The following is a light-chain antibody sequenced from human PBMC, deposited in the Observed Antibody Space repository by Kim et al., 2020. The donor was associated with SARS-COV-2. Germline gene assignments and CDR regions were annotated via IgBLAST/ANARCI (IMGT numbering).Light chain of an antibody. J-gene: IGKJ2*01. CDR3: QQYKNWPYT. V-gene: IGKV3-15*01. CDR2: GAF. Sequence: SVSPGKSSAPSCRASQSVSSNLAWYQQKPGQAPRLLIYGAFTRATGIPARFSGSGSGTEFTLTINSLQSEDFAVYYCQQYKNWPYTFGQGTKLEIK. CDR1: QSVSSN.